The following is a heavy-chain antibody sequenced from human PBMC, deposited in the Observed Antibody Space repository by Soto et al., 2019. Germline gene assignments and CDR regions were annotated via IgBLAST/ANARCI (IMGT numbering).Heavy chain of an antibody. CDR2: SSNSGSFT. J-gene: IGHJ4*02. CDR1: GFTFSYHY. Sequence: GGSLRLSCAASGFTFSYHYMSWIRQAPGKGLEWIGYSSNSGSFTRYADSVKGRFSISRDNAKNSLYLQINSLRGDDTAIYYCVRSGDNYNLLDYWGRGTPVTVSS. D-gene: IGHD1-1*01. CDR3: VRSGDNYNLLDY. V-gene: IGHV3-11*06.